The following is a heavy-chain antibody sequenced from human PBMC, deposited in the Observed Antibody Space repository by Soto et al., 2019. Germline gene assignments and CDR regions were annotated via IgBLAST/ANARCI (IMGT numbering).Heavy chain of an antibody. CDR2: ISSDGGST. Sequence: VQLVESGEGLVQPGGSRRLSCTASGFALRFFTMNWVRQAPGKGLEYVSAISSDGGSTYYTDSVKGRFTISRDNSKNPLYLQMGRLAAEEMAVYYCARGGFGSSGRVFRNWYFHLWGRGTLVTVSS. CDR3: ARGGFGSSGRVFRNWYFHL. J-gene: IGHJ2*01. CDR1: GFALRFFT. D-gene: IGHD3-22*01. V-gene: IGHV3-64*02.